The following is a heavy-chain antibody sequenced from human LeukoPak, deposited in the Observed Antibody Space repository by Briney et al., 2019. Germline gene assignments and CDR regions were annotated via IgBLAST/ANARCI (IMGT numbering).Heavy chain of an antibody. J-gene: IGHJ4*02. D-gene: IGHD3-10*01. Sequence: ASVKVSCKASGYTFTDYYMHWVRQAPGQGLEWMGWINPHSGGTNYAQKFEGRVTMTRDTSISTAYMELSRLRSDDTAVYYCAREGSSASGPPDYWGQGTLVTVSS. V-gene: IGHV1-2*02. CDR3: AREGSSASGPPDY. CDR2: INPHSGGT. CDR1: GYTFTDYY.